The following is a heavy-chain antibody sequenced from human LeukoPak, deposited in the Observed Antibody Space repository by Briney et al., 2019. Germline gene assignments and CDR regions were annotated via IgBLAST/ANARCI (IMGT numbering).Heavy chain of an antibody. V-gene: IGHV4-39*01. CDR2: IDYSGHT. CDR3: ARPLYNSWDRFDP. CDR1: GASISSSSRADYFF. Sequence: PSETLSLTCTVSGASISSSSRADYFFWGWIRQAPGKGLKWIGSIDYSGHTYYNPSLKTRATISVDTPKNQFSLSLRSVTAADTAVYYCARPLYNSWDRFDPWGQGTLIAVS. J-gene: IGHJ5*02. D-gene: IGHD3-16*01.